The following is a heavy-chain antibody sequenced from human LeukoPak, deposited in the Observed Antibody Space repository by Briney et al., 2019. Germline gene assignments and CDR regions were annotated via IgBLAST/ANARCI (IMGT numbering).Heavy chain of an antibody. Sequence: SQTLSLTCAVSGGSISSGGYSWSWIRQPPGKGLEWIGYIYHSGSTYYNPSLKSRVTISVDRSKNQFSLKLSSVTAADTAVYYCASGSWTTLNYMDVWGKGTTVAVSS. CDR1: GGSISSGGYS. V-gene: IGHV4-30-2*01. J-gene: IGHJ6*03. CDR3: ASGSWTTLNYMDV. D-gene: IGHD6-13*01. CDR2: IYHSGST.